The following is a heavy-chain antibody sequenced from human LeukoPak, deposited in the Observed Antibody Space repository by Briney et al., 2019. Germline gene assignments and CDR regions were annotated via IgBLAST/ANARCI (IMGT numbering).Heavy chain of an antibody. J-gene: IGHJ3*02. Sequence: SQTLSLACTVSGGSISSGGYYWSWIRRHPGTGLEWIGYIYYSGSTYYNPSLKSRVTISVDTSKNQFSLKLSSVTAADTAVYYCASPGIAAAGTKAFDIWGQGTMVTVSS. CDR1: GGSISSGGYY. V-gene: IGHV4-31*03. CDR2: IYYSGST. CDR3: ASPGIAAAGTKAFDI. D-gene: IGHD6-13*01.